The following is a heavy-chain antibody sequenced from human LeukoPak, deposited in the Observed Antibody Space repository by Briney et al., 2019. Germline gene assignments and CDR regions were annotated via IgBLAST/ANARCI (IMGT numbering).Heavy chain of an antibody. CDR2: INPDSGVT. CDR3: ARVNKMRSGILMGFDP. Sequence: ASVKVSCKASGYSFTGYYIHWVRQAPGQGLEWMGWINPDSGVTNYAQKFQDGVTMTRDTSISTASMELSRLRSDDTVVYYCARVNKMRSGILMGFDPWGQGTLVTVSS. J-gene: IGHJ5*02. CDR1: GYSFTGYY. V-gene: IGHV1-2*02. D-gene: IGHD3-10*01.